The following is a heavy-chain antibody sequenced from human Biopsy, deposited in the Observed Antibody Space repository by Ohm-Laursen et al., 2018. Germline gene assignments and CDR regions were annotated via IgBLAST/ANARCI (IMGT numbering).Heavy chain of an antibody. V-gene: IGHV4-34*08. D-gene: IGHD2-15*01. CDR3: GNEVHGRDY. CDR1: GKTFSDYQ. J-gene: IGHJ4*02. Sequence: GTLSLTCAVFGKTFSDYQWSWIRQPPGKGLEWIGQIHQSGTTNYNPSLKSRVSISADASKYEFSLRLTSVTAADTAVYFCGNEVHGRDYWGLGAQVTVSS. CDR2: IHQSGTT.